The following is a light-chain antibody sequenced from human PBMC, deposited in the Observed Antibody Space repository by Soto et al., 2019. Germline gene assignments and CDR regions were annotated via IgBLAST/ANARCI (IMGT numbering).Light chain of an antibody. CDR3: QQTNSFPWT. J-gene: IGKJ1*01. Sequence: DIQMTQSPSSASASVGDRVSITCRASQGISSWIAWYQQKPGKAPKLLIYDASSLQSGVPSRFSGSGSGTDFTLTISSLQPEDFATYHCQQTNSFPWTFGQGTKVDIK. V-gene: IGKV1-12*01. CDR1: QGISSW. CDR2: DAS.